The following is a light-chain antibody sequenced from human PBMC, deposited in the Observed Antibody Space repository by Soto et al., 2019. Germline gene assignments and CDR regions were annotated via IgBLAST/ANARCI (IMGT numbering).Light chain of an antibody. J-gene: IGLJ1*01. V-gene: IGLV2-8*01. CDR3: GSSADSNNSV. CDR2: EVS. CDR1: SSDVGGYNY. Sequence: QSVLTQPPSASGSPGQSVTISCTGTSSDVGGYNYVSWYQQYPGKAPKIMIYEVSKRPSGVPDRFSGSKSGNTASLTVSGLQAEDEADYYCGSSADSNNSVFGTGPKVTVL.